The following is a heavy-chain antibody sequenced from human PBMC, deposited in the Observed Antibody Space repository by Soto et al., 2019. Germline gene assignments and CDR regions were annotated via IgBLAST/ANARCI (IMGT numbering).Heavy chain of an antibody. CDR1: GFTFGDYA. J-gene: IGHJ6*03. CDR3: TRDRENYDFWSGTHLANYYYYYMDV. Sequence: PGGSLRLSCTASGFTFGDYAMSWFRQAPGKGLEWVGFIRSKAYGGTTEYAASVKGRFTISRDDSKSIAYLQMNSLKTEDTAVYYCTRDRENYDFWSGTHLANYYYYYMDVWGKGTTVTVSS. CDR2: IRSKAYGGTT. D-gene: IGHD3-3*01. V-gene: IGHV3-49*03.